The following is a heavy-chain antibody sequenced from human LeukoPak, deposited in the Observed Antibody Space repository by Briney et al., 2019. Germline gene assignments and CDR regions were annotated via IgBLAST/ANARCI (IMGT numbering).Heavy chain of an antibody. D-gene: IGHD2-8*01. J-gene: IGHJ4*02. CDR1: GYTFTGYY. V-gene: IGHV1-2*06. CDR3: ARSNSGYAFDY. CDR2: INPNSGGT. Sequence: ASVKVSCKASGYTFTGYYMHWVRQAPGQGLEWVGRINPNSGGTNYAQKFQGRVTMTRDTSISTAYMELSRLRSDDTAVYYCARSNSGYAFDYWGQGTLVTVSS.